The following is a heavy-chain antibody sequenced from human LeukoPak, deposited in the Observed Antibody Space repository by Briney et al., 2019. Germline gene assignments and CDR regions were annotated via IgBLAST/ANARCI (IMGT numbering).Heavy chain of an antibody. Sequence: SETLSLTCTVSYDSISSYYWSWIRQPPWKGLEWIGYIHYSGSTNYNPSLKSRVTISVDTSKSQFSLKLSSVTAADTAVYYCARVQLERRQIDYWGQGTLVTVSS. J-gene: IGHJ4*02. D-gene: IGHD1-1*01. CDR2: IHYSGST. CDR3: ARVQLERRQIDY. V-gene: IGHV4-59*01. CDR1: YDSISSYY.